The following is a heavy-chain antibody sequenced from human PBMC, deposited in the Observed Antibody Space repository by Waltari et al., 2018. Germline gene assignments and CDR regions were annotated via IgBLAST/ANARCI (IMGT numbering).Heavy chain of an antibody. Sequence: QVQLQESGPGLVKPSETLSLTCTVSGGSISSYYWSWIRQRPGKGLEWIGYIYYSGSTNYNPSLKSLVTISVDTSKNQFSLKLSSVTAADTAVYYCARVMGGIVVVPAAIRNYYYYMDVWGKGTTVTVSS. V-gene: IGHV4-59*01. J-gene: IGHJ6*03. D-gene: IGHD2-2*01. CDR2: IYYSGST. CDR3: ARVMGGIVVVPAAIRNYYYYMDV. CDR1: GGSISSYY.